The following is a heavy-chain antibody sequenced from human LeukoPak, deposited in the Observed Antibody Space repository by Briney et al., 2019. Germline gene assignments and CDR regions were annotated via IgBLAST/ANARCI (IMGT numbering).Heavy chain of an antibody. V-gene: IGHV1-24*01. Sequence: ASVKVSCKVSGYNLTELSMHWVRQAPGKGLEWMGGFDPEDGETIYAQKFQGRVTMTEDTSTDTAYMELSSLRSEDTAVYYCATPRPNLYYYDSSGYGGNYFDYWGQGTLVTVSS. CDR2: FDPEDGET. J-gene: IGHJ4*02. D-gene: IGHD3-22*01. CDR3: ATPRPNLYYYDSSGYGGNYFDY. CDR1: GYNLTELS.